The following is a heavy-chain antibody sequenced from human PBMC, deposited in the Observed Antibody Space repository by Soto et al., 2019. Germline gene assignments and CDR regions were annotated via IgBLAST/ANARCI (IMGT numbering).Heavy chain of an antibody. V-gene: IGHV3-23*01. Sequence: LGGASSGESFGVFVVSGVRQARGKGLELVSGIRSSGGSTNYADCVKGRFTISRDNSKNSLYLKMNSLRAEHTAVDYRGKDYYLDYWGLGTLVTVSP. J-gene: IGHJ4*02. CDR2: IRSSGGST. CDR1: GESFGVFV. CDR3: GKDYYLDY.